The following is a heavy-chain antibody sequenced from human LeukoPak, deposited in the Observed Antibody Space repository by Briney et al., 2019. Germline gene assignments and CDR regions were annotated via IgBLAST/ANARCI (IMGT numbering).Heavy chain of an antibody. CDR1: GYSISSGYY. Sequence: SETLSLTCTVSGYSISSGYYWGWIRQPPGKGQEWIGSIYHSGSTYYNPSLKSRVTISVDTSKNQFSLKLSSVTAADTAVYYCARGRGLAVADPYYFDYWGQGTLVTVSS. J-gene: IGHJ4*02. D-gene: IGHD6-19*01. V-gene: IGHV4-38-2*02. CDR2: IYHSGST. CDR3: ARGRGLAVADPYYFDY.